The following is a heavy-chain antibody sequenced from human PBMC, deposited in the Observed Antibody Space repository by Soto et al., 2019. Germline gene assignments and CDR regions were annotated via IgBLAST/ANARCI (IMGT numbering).Heavy chain of an antibody. J-gene: IGHJ4*02. V-gene: IGHV3-48*02. CDR3: ARSYCSGGSCFEGGDY. CDR2: ISSSSSTI. CDR1: GFTFSSYS. Sequence: EVQLVESGGGLVQPGGSLRLSCAASGFTFSSYSMNWVRQAPGKGLEWVSYISSSSSTIYYADSVKGRFTISSDNAKTSLYLQMNSLRDEATAVYYCARSYCSGGSCFEGGDYWGQGTLVTVSS. D-gene: IGHD2-15*01.